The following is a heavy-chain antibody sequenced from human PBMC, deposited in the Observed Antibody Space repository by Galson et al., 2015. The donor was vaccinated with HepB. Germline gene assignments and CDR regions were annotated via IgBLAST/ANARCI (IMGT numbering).Heavy chain of an antibody. CDR2: ISAYNGNT. CDR1: GYTFTSYG. V-gene: IGHV1-18*01. D-gene: IGHD3-9*01. CDR3: ARDKAVRYFDWPTTPTLDY. Sequence: SVKVSCKASGYTFTSYGISWVRQAPGQGLEWMGWISAYNGNTNYAQKLQGRVTMTTDTSTSTAYMELRSLRSDDTAVYYCARDKAVRYFDWPTTPTLDYWGQGTLVTVSS. J-gene: IGHJ4*02.